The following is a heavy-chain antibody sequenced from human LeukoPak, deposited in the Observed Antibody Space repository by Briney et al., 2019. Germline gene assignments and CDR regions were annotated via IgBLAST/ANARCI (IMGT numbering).Heavy chain of an antibody. CDR1: GFTFSNYW. CDR3: ARWATSYDF. D-gene: IGHD3-10*01. J-gene: IGHJ4*02. CDR2: IKQDGSEK. Sequence: GRPLRLSCAASGFTFSNYWMSWVRQAPGKGLEWVANIKQDGSEKYYVDSVTGRFTISRDNAKNSLYLQMNSLRAEDTAVYYCARWATSYDFWGQGTLVTVSS. V-gene: IGHV3-7*01.